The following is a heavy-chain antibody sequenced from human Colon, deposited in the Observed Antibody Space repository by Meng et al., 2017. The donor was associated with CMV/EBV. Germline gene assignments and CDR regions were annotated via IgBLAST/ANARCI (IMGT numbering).Heavy chain of an antibody. D-gene: IGHD4-23*01. CDR1: GYSFTSYW. Sequence: GESLKIPWKGSGYSFTSYWIGWVRQMPEKGLEWMGIIYPGDSDTRYSPSFQGQVTISADKSISTAYLQWSSLKASDTAMYYCARMGHGGLYYYYGMDVWGQGTTVTVSS. CDR3: ARMGHGGLYYYYGMDV. CDR2: IYPGDSDT. J-gene: IGHJ6*02. V-gene: IGHV5-51*01.